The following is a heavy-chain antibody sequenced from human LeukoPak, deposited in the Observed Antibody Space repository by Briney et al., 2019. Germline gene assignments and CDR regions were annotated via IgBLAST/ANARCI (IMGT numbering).Heavy chain of an antibody. CDR3: ARDSDYYDSSGYYHNWFDP. CDR1: GGSISSSSYY. Sequence: SETLSLTCTVSGGSISSSSYYWGWIRQPPGKGLEWIGGIHFSGNTNYNLSLKSRVTISVDTSKNQFSLKLNSVTAADTAVYYCARDSDYYDSSGYYHNWFDPWGQGTLVTVSS. J-gene: IGHJ5*02. V-gene: IGHV4-39*07. D-gene: IGHD3-22*01. CDR2: IHFSGNT.